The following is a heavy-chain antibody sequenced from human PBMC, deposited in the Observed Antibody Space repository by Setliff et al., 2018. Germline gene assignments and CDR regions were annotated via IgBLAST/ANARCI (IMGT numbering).Heavy chain of an antibody. V-gene: IGHV1-69*13. Sequence: SVKVSCKASGGTFSSYAISWVRQAPGQGLEWMGGIIPIFGTANYAQKFQGRVTITADESTSTAYMELSSLRSEDTAVYYCARSAVGATTDWYFDLWGRGTLVTVSS. CDR3: ARSAVGATTDWYFDL. J-gene: IGHJ2*01. CDR1: GGTFSSYA. CDR2: IIPIFGTA. D-gene: IGHD1-26*01.